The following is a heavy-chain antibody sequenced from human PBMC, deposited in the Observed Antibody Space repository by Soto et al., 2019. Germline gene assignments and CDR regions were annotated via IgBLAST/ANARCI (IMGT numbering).Heavy chain of an antibody. D-gene: IGHD5-18*01. CDR1: GYTFTSYG. CDR2: ISAYNGNT. CDR3: ARANVDTAMVPMDV. V-gene: IGHV1-18*04. Sequence: ASVKVSCKASGYTFTSYGISWVRQAPGQGLEWMGWISAYNGNTNYAQKLQGRITMTTDTSTSTAYMELRSLRSDDTAVYYCARANVDTAMVPMDVWGQGTTVTVSS. J-gene: IGHJ6*02.